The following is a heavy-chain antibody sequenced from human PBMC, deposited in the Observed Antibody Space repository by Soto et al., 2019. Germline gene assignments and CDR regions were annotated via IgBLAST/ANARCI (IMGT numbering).Heavy chain of an antibody. D-gene: IGHD1-26*01. CDR2: IYWDDDK. Sequence: QITLKESGPTLVKPTQTLTLTCTFSGFSLSTSGVGVGWIRQPPGKALEWLALIYWDDDKRYSPSLKSRLTIPKDISENQVVLTMTNMDPVDTATYYCAHTHIVGAPRYWYFDLWGRGTLVIVSS. V-gene: IGHV2-5*02. CDR1: GFSLSTSGVG. J-gene: IGHJ2*01. CDR3: AHTHIVGAPRYWYFDL.